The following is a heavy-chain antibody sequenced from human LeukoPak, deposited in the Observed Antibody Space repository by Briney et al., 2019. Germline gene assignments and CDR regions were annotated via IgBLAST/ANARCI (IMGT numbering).Heavy chain of an antibody. D-gene: IGHD4-17*01. CDR3: ARPEEHGDYVHDAFDI. V-gene: IGHV5-51*01. Sequence: PGESLKISCKASGYRFTSYWIGWVRQMPGKGLEWMGIIYPGDSDTRYSPSFQGQVTISADKSISTAYLQWSGLKASDTAMYYCARPEEHGDYVHDAFDIWGQGTMVTVSS. J-gene: IGHJ3*02. CDR1: GYRFTSYW. CDR2: IYPGDSDT.